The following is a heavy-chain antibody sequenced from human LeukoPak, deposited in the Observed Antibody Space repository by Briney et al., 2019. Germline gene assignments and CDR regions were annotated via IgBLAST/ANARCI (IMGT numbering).Heavy chain of an antibody. CDR2: ISAYNGNT. D-gene: IGHD3-3*01. Sequence: ASVKVSCKASGYTFANYGISWVRQAPGQGLEWMGWISAYNGNTNYAQKFQDRVSMTKETSTSTAYMELRSLRSDDTAVYYCARDTRPSYFDFWTAYHEGNWFDPWGQGTLVTVSS. CDR1: GYTFANYG. CDR3: ARDTRPSYFDFWTAYHEGNWFDP. J-gene: IGHJ5*02. V-gene: IGHV1-18*01.